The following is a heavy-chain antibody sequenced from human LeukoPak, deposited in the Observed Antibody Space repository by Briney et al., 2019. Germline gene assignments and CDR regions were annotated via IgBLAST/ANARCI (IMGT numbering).Heavy chain of an antibody. J-gene: IGHJ4*02. V-gene: IGHV1-69*04. D-gene: IGHD5-18*01. Sequence: GASVKVSCKASGGTFSSYAISWVRQAPGQGLEWMGRIIPILGIANYAQKFQGRVTITADKSTSTAYMELSSLRSEDTAVYYCAREIVGTAPVYFDYWGQGTLVTVSS. CDR2: IIPILGIA. CDR1: GGTFSSYA. CDR3: AREIVGTAPVYFDY.